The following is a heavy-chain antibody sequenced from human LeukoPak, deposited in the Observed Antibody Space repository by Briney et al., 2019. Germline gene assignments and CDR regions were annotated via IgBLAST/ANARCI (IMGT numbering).Heavy chain of an antibody. CDR1: VFTFIRYA. Sequence: GGSLRLSCAPPVFTFIRYAISGVPQAPGKGRGRVSHISASDGSTNYADSVKGRFTISRENSKNTLYLQMNSLRAEDTAVYYCARGYYGSGSYTAFDIWGQGTMVTVSS. V-gene: IGHV3-23*01. J-gene: IGHJ3*02. CDR2: ISASDGST. CDR3: ARGYYGSGSYTAFDI. D-gene: IGHD3-10*01.